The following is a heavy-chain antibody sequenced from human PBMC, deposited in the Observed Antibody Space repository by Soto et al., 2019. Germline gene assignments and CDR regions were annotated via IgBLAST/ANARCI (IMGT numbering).Heavy chain of an antibody. D-gene: IGHD6-19*01. Sequence: ASVKVSCKASGYTFTSYDITWVRQAPRQGPEWMGWISAYNGNTNYAQKLQGRVTTTTDTSTSTAYMELRSLRSDDTALYYCAKSGGWYSAIDYWGQGTLVTVSS. CDR2: ISAYNGNT. V-gene: IGHV1-18*01. CDR3: AKSGGWYSAIDY. J-gene: IGHJ4*02. CDR1: GYTFTSYD.